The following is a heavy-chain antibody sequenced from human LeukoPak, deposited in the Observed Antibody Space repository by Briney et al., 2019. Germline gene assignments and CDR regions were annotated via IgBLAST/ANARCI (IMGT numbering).Heavy chain of an antibody. CDR2: IYYSGST. CDR1: GGSISSSSYY. CDR3: ARRSLWYFDL. J-gene: IGHJ2*01. V-gene: IGHV4-39*01. Sequence: PSETLSLTCTVSGGSISSSSYYWGWIRQPPGTGLEWIGSIYYSGSTYYNPSLKSRVTISVDTSKNQFSLKLSSVTAADTAVYYCARRSLWYFDLWGRGTLVTVSS.